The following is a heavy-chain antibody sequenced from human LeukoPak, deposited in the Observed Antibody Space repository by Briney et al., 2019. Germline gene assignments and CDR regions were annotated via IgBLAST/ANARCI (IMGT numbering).Heavy chain of an antibody. CDR2: INPNSGGT. D-gene: IGHD2-21*02. CDR3: ARDTYCGGDCYSYLDY. Sequence: ASVKVSCKASGCTFTGDYMHWVRQAPGQGLEWVGWINPNSGGTNYAQKFQGRVTMTRDTSISTAYMELSRLRSDDTAVYYCARDTYCGGDCYSYLDYWGQGTLVTVSS. CDR1: GCTFTGDY. J-gene: IGHJ4*02. V-gene: IGHV1-2*02.